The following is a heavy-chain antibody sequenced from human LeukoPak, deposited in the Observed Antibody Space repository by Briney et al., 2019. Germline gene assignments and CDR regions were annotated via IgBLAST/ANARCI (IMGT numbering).Heavy chain of an antibody. CDR2: INAGNGNT. J-gene: IGHJ4*02. CDR1: GYTFTSYA. D-gene: IGHD6-13*01. Sequence: ASVKVSCKASGYTFTSYAMHWVRQAPGQRLEWMGWINAGNGNTKYSQKFQGRVTITRDTSASTAYMELSSLRSEDTAVYYCARGEIAAAGTGGDYWGQGTLVTVSS. V-gene: IGHV1-3*01. CDR3: ARGEIAAAGTGGDY.